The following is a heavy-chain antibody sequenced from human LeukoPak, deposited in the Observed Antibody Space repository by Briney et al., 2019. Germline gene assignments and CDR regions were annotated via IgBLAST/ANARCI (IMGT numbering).Heavy chain of an antibody. CDR1: GGSISSGGYS. D-gene: IGHD5-18*01. CDR2: IYHSGST. V-gene: IGHV4-30-2*01. CDR3: ARRYSYGYYFDY. Sequence: SETLSLTCAVSGGSISSGGYSWSWIRQPPGKGLEWIGYIYHSGSTYYNPSLKSRVTISVDRSKNQFSLKLSPVTAADTAVYYCARRYSYGYYFDYWGQGTLVTVSS. J-gene: IGHJ4*02.